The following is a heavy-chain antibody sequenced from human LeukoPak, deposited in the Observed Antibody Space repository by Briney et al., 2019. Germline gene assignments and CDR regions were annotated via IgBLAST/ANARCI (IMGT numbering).Heavy chain of an antibody. D-gene: IGHD5-12*01. V-gene: IGHV3-9*01. CDR3: AKDLRGYDMDFDY. CDR1: GFTFDDYA. J-gene: IGHJ4*02. Sequence: GGSLRLSCAASGFTFDDYAMHWVRQAPGKGLEWVSGISWNSGSIGYADSVKGRFTISRDNFKNTLFLQLNSLRAEDTAVYYCAKDLRGYDMDFDYWGQGTLVTVSS. CDR2: ISWNSGSI.